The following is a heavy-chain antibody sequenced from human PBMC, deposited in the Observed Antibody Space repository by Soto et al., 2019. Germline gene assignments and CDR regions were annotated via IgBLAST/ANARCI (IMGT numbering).Heavy chain of an antibody. J-gene: IGHJ4*02. V-gene: IGHV2-5*02. CDR1: GFSVTTNGVG. CDR2: IYRDDDK. Sequence: QITLKESGPTLVKPTQTLTLTCTVSGFSVTTNGVGVGWFRQPPGKALEWLALIYRDDDKRYRPSLKSRVTSTKDNTKNQVVLTMTNMDPVDTATYYCAHTVARGAYWETFNYWGQGTLVTVSS. D-gene: IGHD1-26*01. CDR3: AHTVARGAYWETFNY.